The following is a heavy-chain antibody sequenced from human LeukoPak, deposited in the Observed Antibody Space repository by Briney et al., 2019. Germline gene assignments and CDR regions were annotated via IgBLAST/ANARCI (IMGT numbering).Heavy chain of an antibody. CDR1: GFTVSSNY. Sequence: GGSLRLSCAASGFTVSSNYMSWVRQAPGKGLEWVSVIYSGGSTYYADSVKGRFTISRDNSKNTLYLQMNSLRAEDTAVYYCAKKRSYSSSWYLFDYWGQGTLVTVSS. CDR3: AKKRSYSSSWYLFDY. D-gene: IGHD6-13*01. CDR2: IYSGGST. V-gene: IGHV3-66*01. J-gene: IGHJ4*02.